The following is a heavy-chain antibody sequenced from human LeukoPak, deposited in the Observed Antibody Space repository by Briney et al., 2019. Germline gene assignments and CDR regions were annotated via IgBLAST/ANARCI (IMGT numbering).Heavy chain of an antibody. CDR3: AIRGATGKHFEY. J-gene: IGHJ4*02. CDR2: IGRSGDNI. V-gene: IGHV3-23*01. D-gene: IGHD1-26*01. Sequence: GGSLRLSCAASGFTFSSYAMTWVRQAPGKGLEWVSVIGRSGDNIHYADSVKGRFTISRDNSKNTVYLQMNSLRAEDAAIYYCAIRGATGKHFEYWGQGAQVTVSS. CDR1: GFTFSSYA.